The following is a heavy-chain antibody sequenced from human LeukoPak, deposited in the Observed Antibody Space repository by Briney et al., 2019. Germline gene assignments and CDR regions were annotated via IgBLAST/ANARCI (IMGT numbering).Heavy chain of an antibody. CDR1: GYTFTTYG. D-gene: IGHD1-26*01. CDR2: ISASNGNT. J-gene: IGHJ4*02. V-gene: IGHV1-18*01. Sequence: ASVKVSCKASGYTFTTYGFSWVRQVPGQGLEWMGWISASNGNTNYAQKLQDRVTMTTDTPTRTAYMELRSLISDDTAVYYCATVQRAIVGDPAYFDYWGQGTLVTVSS. CDR3: ATVQRAIVGDPAYFDY.